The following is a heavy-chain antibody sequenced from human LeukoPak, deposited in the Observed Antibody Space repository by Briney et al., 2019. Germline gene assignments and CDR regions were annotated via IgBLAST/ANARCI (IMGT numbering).Heavy chain of an antibody. D-gene: IGHD4-23*01. V-gene: IGHV3-23*01. J-gene: IGHJ4*02. Sequence: GGSLRLSCAASGFRFSSHAMNWVRQAPGKGLEWVSGIYGNAGSTFYADSARGRFTISRDNSKNTLYLQMDSLRAEDTAVYYCAKGLSGGGQRGYFDYWGQGTLVTVSS. CDR3: AKGLSGGGQRGYFDY. CDR2: IYGNAGST. CDR1: GFRFSSHA.